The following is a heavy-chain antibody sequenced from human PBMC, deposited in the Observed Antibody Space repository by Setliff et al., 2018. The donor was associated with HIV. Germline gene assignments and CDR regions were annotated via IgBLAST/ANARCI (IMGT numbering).Heavy chain of an antibody. D-gene: IGHD3-16*01. CDR3: AREIPFRGNANMWDYYAMDV. CDR1: GGSISSGNHY. V-gene: IGHV4-61*09. CDR2: MHASGST. J-gene: IGHJ6*02. Sequence: SETLSLTCTVSGGSISSGNHYWAWIRQPAGKRLEWIVHMHASGSTYYNPSLNSRASISVDTSNSQVSLRLTSVTAADTAVYYCAREIPFRGNANMWDYYAMDVWGQGITVTVSS.